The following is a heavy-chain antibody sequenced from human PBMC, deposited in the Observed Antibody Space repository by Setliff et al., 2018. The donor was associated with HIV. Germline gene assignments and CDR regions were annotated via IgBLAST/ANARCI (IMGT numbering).Heavy chain of an antibody. CDR2: MYYSGNT. V-gene: IGHV4-59*01. CDR3: ARDQSDWFY. Sequence: SETLSLTCTVSDVSISNYYWSWIRQPPGKGLEWIGYMYYSGNTNYNPSLKSRVTISVDTSKSQFSLKLNSVTAADTAVYYCARDQSDWFYWGQGTLVTVS. D-gene: IGHD3-3*01. J-gene: IGHJ4*02. CDR1: DVSISNYY.